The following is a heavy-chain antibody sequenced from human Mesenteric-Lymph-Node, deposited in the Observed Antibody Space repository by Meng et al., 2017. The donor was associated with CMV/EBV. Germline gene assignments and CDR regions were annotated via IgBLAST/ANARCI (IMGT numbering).Heavy chain of an antibody. CDR1: GDSISRSSW. CDR3: ARVGATTTCLDY. D-gene: IGHD1-26*01. V-gene: IGHV4-4*02. CDR2: IFHSGNT. J-gene: IGHJ4*02. Sequence: TCAGSGDSISRSSWWSWVRQAPGKGLEWIGEIFHSGNTNYNPSLKSRVTISVDKSKSQFSLKLSSVTAADTAVYYCARVGATTTCLDYWGQGTLVTVSS.